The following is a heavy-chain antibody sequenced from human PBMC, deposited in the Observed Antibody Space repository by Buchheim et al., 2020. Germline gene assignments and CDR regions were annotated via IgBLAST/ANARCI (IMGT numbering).Heavy chain of an antibody. CDR2: INQDGGEK. CDR3: ARDPGQTYYYYYMDV. V-gene: IGHV3-7*01. J-gene: IGHJ6*03. D-gene: IGHD1-14*01. Sequence: EQLVESGGGVVQPGRSLRLSCAASGFTFKAYDIHWVRQAPGKGLEWVANINQDGGEKYYVDSVKGRFTISRDNAKNSLYLQMNSLRAEDTAVYYCARDPGQTYYYYYMDVWGKGTT. CDR1: GFTFKAYD.